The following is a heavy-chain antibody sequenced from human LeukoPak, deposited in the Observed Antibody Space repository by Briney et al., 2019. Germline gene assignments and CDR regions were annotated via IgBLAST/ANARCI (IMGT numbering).Heavy chain of an antibody. J-gene: IGHJ5*02. CDR3: ATRLYMVRGFDP. Sequence: SETLSLTCAVYGGSFSGYYWSWIRQPPGKGLEWIGEINHSGSTNYNPSLKSRVTLSVDTSTHQFSLKLSSVTAADTAVYYCATRLYMVRGFDPWGQGTLVTVSS. CDR2: INHSGST. D-gene: IGHD3-10*01. V-gene: IGHV4-34*01. CDR1: GGSFSGYY.